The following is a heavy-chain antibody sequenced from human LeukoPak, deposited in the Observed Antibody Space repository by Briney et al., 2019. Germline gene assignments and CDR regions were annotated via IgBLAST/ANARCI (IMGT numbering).Heavy chain of an antibody. J-gene: IGHJ4*02. CDR2: IIPIFGTA. V-gene: IGHV1-69*13. CDR3: ARARVRFLEWTRRYYFDY. Sequence: SVKVSCKASGCTFSSYAISWVRQAPGQGLEWMGGIIPIFGTANYAQKFQGRVTITADESTSTAYMELSSLRSEDTAVYYCARARVRFLEWTRRYYFDYWGQGTLVTVSS. CDR1: GCTFSSYA. D-gene: IGHD3-3*01.